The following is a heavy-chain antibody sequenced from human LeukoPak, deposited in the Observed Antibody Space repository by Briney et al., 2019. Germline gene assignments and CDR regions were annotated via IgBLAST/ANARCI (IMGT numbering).Heavy chain of an antibody. J-gene: IGHJ3*02. CDR2: ISYDGTNK. D-gene: IGHD1-1*01. CDR1: GFTFSSYG. Sequence: GGSLRLSCAVSGFTFSSYGMHWVRQAPGKGLEWMAVISYDGTNKYYADSVKGRFTISRDNSKNTLYLQMNSLKTEDTAMYYCTTGGADTGRFDIWGQGTMVTVSS. V-gene: IGHV3-30*03. CDR3: TTGGADTGRFDI.